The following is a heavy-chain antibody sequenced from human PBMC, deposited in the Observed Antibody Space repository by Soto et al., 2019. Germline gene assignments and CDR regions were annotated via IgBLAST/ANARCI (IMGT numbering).Heavy chain of an antibody. CDR2: IYWDDAK. CDR3: AHKGGGDRILDY. J-gene: IGHJ4*02. CDR1: GFSLSTSGVG. D-gene: IGHD3-16*01. Sequence: QITLKESGPTLVKPTQTLTLTCTFSGFSLSTSGVGVGWIRQPPGKALEWAALIYWDDAKEYSPSLKSRLTTPKDPSKNQGALTRTNKDPVDTATYYCAHKGGGDRILDYWGQGTLVTVSS. V-gene: IGHV2-5*02.